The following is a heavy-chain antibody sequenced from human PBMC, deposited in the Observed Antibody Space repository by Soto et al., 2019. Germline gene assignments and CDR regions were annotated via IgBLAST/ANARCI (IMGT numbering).Heavy chain of an antibody. V-gene: IGHV4-59*01. J-gene: IGHJ5*02. D-gene: IGHD2-21*02. CDR1: GGSISSYY. CDR2: IYYSGST. CDR3: ARDLRAYCGGDCYSNWFDP. Sequence: SETLSLTCTVSGGSISSYYWSWIRQPPGKGLEWIGYIYYSGSTNYNPSLKSRVTISVDTSKNQFSLKLSSVTAADTAVYYCARDLRAYCGGDCYSNWFDPWGQGTLVTVSS.